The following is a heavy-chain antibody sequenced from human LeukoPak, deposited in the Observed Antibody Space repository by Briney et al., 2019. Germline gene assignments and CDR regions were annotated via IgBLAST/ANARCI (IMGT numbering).Heavy chain of an antibody. V-gene: IGHV3-7*01. CDR1: GFTFSSYW. Sequence: GGSLRLSCAASGFTFSSYWMSWVRQAPGKGPEWVANIKQDGSEKYYVDSVKGRFTISRDNAKNSLYLQMNSLRAEDTAVYYCARDYYYGSGSYYNYWGQGTLVTVSS. D-gene: IGHD3-10*01. CDR3: ARDYYYGSGSYYNY. CDR2: IKQDGSEK. J-gene: IGHJ4*02.